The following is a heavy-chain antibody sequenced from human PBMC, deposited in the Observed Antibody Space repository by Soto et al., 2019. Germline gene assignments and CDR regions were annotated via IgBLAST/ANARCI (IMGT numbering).Heavy chain of an antibody. CDR3: ARHGYSYGYVSDY. D-gene: IGHD5-18*01. J-gene: IGHJ4*02. CDR1: GFTFSDYA. CDR2: ISFDGSSQ. Sequence: GGSLRLSCAASGFTFSDYAIHWVRQTPGKGLEWLAVISFDGSSQYYADPVKGRFTISRDNSTSTAYMELSSLRSEDTAVYYCARHGYSYGYVSDYWGQGTLVTVSS. V-gene: IGHV3-30-3*01.